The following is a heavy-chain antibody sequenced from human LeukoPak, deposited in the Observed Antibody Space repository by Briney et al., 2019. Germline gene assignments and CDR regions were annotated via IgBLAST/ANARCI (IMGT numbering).Heavy chain of an antibody. V-gene: IGHV3-66*01. D-gene: IGHD5-24*01. CDR3: ARDRDYNYRTGNYYYGMDV. J-gene: IGHJ6*02. CDR2: IYSGGST. CDR1: GFTVSSNY. Sequence: GGSLRLFCAASGFTVSSNYMSWLRQAPGKGLEWVSVIYSGGSTYYADSVKGRFTISRDNSKNTLYLQMNSLRAEDTAVYYCARDRDYNYRTGNYYYGMDVWGQGTTVTVSS.